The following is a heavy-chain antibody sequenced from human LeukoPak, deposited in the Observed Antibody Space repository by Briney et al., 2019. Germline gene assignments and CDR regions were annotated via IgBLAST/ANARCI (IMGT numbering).Heavy chain of an antibody. CDR3: AREGLGELTLDY. Sequence: ASVKVSCKASGHTFTSYGISWVRQAPGQGLEWMGWISAHNGNTNYAQKLQGRVTMTTDTSTSTAYMELRSLRPDDTAVYYCAREGLGELTLDYWGQGTLVTVSS. V-gene: IGHV1-18*01. CDR1: GHTFTSYG. CDR2: ISAHNGNT. D-gene: IGHD3-16*01. J-gene: IGHJ4*02.